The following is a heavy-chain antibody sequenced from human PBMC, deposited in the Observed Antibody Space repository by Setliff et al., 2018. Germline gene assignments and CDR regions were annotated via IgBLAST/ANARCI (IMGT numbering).Heavy chain of an antibody. CDR3: AKGTTATIKHFDN. CDR2: VTGGGDST. CDR1: GFTFGSYA. J-gene: IGHJ4*02. V-gene: IGHV3-23*01. D-gene: IGHD4-17*01. Sequence: GGSLRLSCAASGFTFGSYAMTWARQAPGKGLEWVSTVTGGGDSTFYADSVKGRFTVSRDNSKNTLYLQMNSLRVEDTAVYHCAKGTTATIKHFDNWGQGILVTVSS.